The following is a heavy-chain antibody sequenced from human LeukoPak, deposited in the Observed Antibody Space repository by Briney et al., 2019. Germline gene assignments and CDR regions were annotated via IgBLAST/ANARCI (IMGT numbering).Heavy chain of an antibody. V-gene: IGHV4-59*01. CDR3: ASGEGARDSSGWYQFDY. Sequence: KPSETLSLTCTVSGGSISSYYWSWIRQPPGKGLEWIGYIYYSGSTNYNPSLKSRVTISVDTSKNQFSLKLSSVTAADTAVYYCASGEGARDSSGWYQFDYWGQGTLVTVSS. CDR2: IYYSGST. J-gene: IGHJ4*02. D-gene: IGHD6-19*01. CDR1: GGSISSYY.